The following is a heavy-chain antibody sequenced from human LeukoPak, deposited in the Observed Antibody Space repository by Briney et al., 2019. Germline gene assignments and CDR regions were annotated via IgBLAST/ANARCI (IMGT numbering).Heavy chain of an antibody. V-gene: IGHV4-59*01. CDR1: GGSISSYY. Sequence: SETLSLTCTVSGGSISSYYWSWIRQPPGKGLEWIGYIYYSGSTNYNPSLKSRVTISVDTSKNQFSLKLSSVTAADTAVYYCARDPSSGYYYVGWYFDLWGRGTLVTVSS. D-gene: IGHD3-22*01. CDR3: ARDPSSGYYYVGWYFDL. CDR2: IYYSGST. J-gene: IGHJ2*01.